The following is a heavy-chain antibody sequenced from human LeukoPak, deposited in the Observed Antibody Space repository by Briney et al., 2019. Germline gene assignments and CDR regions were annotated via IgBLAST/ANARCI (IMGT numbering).Heavy chain of an antibody. Sequence: GTSLRLSCAASGFTFSSYAMSWVRQAPGKGLEWVSAISGSGGSTYYADSVKGRFTISRDNAKNSLYLQMNSLRAEDTAVYYCARGASSWEAWGQGTLVTVSS. D-gene: IGHD1-26*01. V-gene: IGHV3-23*01. CDR3: ARGASSWEA. CDR2: ISGSGGST. CDR1: GFTFSSYA. J-gene: IGHJ5*02.